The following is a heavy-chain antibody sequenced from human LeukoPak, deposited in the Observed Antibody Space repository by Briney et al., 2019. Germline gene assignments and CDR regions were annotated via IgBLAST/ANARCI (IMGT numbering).Heavy chain of an antibody. D-gene: IGHD3-3*01. V-gene: IGHV3-30-3*01. Sequence: GGSLRLSCAASGFTFSSYAMHWVRQAPGKGLEWVAVISYDGSNKYYADSVKGRFTISRDNSKNTLYLQKNSLRAEDTAVYYCARDSRSYDFWSGYSLEYFQHWGQGTLVTVSS. CDR1: GFTFSSYA. J-gene: IGHJ1*01. CDR3: ARDSRSYDFWSGYSLEYFQH. CDR2: ISYDGSNK.